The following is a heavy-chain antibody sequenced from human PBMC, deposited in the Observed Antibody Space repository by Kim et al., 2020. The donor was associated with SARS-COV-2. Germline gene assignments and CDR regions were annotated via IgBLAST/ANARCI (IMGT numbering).Heavy chain of an antibody. CDR2: ISGSGSST. Sequence: GGSLRLSCAASGFTFSSYAMSWVRQAPGKGLEWVSAISGSGSSTYYADSVKGRFTISRDNSKNTLYLQMNSLRAEDTAVYYCAKGGSSPPWFGYWGQGTLVTVSS. V-gene: IGHV3-23*01. CDR3: AKGGSSPPWFGY. D-gene: IGHD6-6*01. CDR1: GFTFSSYA. J-gene: IGHJ4*02.